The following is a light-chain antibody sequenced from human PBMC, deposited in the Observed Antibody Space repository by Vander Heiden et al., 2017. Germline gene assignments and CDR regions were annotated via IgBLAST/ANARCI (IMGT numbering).Light chain of an antibody. CDR3: SSYTSSRSLV. CDR2: DVS. V-gene: IGLV2-14*03. CDR1: SSDVGGYNY. Sequence: QSALTQPASGSGSPGQSITISCTGSSSDVGGYNYISWYQQHPGKAPKFLIYDVSNRPSGVSNRFSGSKSGNTASLTISGLQAEDEADYYCSSYTSSRSLVFGGGTKVTVL. J-gene: IGLJ2*01.